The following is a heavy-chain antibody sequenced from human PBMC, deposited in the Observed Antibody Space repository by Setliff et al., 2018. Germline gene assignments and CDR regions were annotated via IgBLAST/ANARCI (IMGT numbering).Heavy chain of an antibody. Sequence: GGSLRLSCAASGLTFSNNYMSWVRQAPGKGLEWVANINQDGSVKYYADSVKGRFTISRDNAKNTLYLQMNSLRAEDTAVYYCARLRKDYGDYYYFDYWGQGTLVTVSS. V-gene: IGHV3-7*01. CDR2: INQDGSVK. CDR1: GLTFSNNY. CDR3: ARLRKDYGDYYYFDY. J-gene: IGHJ4*02. D-gene: IGHD4-17*01.